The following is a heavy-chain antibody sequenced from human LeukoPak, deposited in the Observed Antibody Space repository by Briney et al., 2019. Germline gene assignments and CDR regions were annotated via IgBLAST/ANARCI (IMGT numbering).Heavy chain of an antibody. Sequence: GGSLRLSCAASGVTFSSYGMHWVRQAPGKGLEWVAVISYDGSNKYYADSVKGRFTISRDNSKNTLYLQMNSLRAEDTAVYYCAKAHSDSSGLDYWGQGTLVTVSS. V-gene: IGHV3-30*18. J-gene: IGHJ4*02. CDR3: AKAHSDSSGLDY. D-gene: IGHD3-22*01. CDR2: ISYDGSNK. CDR1: GVTFSSYG.